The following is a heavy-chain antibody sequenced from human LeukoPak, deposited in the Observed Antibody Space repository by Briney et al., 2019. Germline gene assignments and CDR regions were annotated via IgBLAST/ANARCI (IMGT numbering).Heavy chain of an antibody. V-gene: IGHV3-23*01. J-gene: IGHJ5*02. CDR2: ISCSGSST. D-gene: IGHD3-10*01. Sequence: WGTLRLSCAVSGFTVASYAMSWIRRAPGKGLEWVLCISCSGSSTSYPDSVKGRLTISIDNSRNTVYLQMNSLRAEDAAVYYCAKDRGNCYVAPWFDPWGQGTLVTVSS. CDR3: AKDRGNCYVAPWFDP. CDR1: GFTVASYA.